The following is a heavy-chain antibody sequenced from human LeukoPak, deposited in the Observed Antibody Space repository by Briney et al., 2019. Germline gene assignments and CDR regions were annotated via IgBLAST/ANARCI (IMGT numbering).Heavy chain of an antibody. V-gene: IGHV3-21*01. Sequence: GGSLRLSCAASGFTFSSYSMNWVRQAPGKGLEWVSSISSSSSNIYYADSLKGRFTISRDNSKNTLYLQVNSLRPEDTAVYYWAELGITMIGGVWGKGTTVTISS. CDR1: GFTFSSYS. D-gene: IGHD3-10*02. CDR2: ISSSSSNI. CDR3: AELGITMIGGV. J-gene: IGHJ6*04.